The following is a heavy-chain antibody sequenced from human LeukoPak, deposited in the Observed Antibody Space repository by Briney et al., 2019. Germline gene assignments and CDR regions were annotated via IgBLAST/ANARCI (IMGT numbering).Heavy chain of an antibody. CDR2: INPNSGGT. D-gene: IGHD2-2*01. CDR1: GYTFTGYY. CDR3: ARSKYCSSTTCSARRTDY. V-gene: IGHV1-2*02. J-gene: IGHJ4*02. Sequence: GASVKVSCKASGYTFTGYYMHWVRQAPGQGLEWMGWINPNSGGTNYAQKFQGRVTMTRDTSISTAYMELSRLRSDDTAVYYCARSKYCSSTTCSARRTDYWGQGTLVTVSS.